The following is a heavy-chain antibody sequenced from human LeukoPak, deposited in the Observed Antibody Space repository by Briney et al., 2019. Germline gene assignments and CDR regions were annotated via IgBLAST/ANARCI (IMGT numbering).Heavy chain of an antibody. CDR2: INPNSGGT. CDR3: ARGGDIVVVVAANPGDDAFDI. D-gene: IGHD2-15*01. J-gene: IGHJ3*02. V-gene: IGHV1-2*04. Sequence: GASVKVSCKASGYTFTGYYMHWVRQAPGQGLEWMGWINPNSGGTNYAQKFQGWVTMTRDTSISTAYMELSRLRSDDTAVYYCARGGDIVVVVAANPGDDAFDIWGQGTMVTVSS. CDR1: GYTFTGYY.